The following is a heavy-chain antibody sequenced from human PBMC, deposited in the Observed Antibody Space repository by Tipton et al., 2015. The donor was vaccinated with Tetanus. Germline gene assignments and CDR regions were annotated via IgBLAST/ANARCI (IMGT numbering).Heavy chain of an antibody. D-gene: IGHD3-10*01. CDR2: IYYSGST. CDR1: GSSITSTTHY. CDR3: ARLREIVSRSGWAFDY. V-gene: IGHV4-39*01. J-gene: IGHJ4*02. Sequence: TLSLTCTVSGSSITSTTHYWGWIRQAPGKGLEWIGIIYYSGSTYYNASLRSRVTISVDTSKNQFSLQLRSVTAADTAVHYCARLREIVSRSGWAFDYWGQGTLVTVSS.